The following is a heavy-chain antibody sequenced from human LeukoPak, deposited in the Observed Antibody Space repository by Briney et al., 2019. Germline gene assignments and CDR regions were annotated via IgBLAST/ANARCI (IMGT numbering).Heavy chain of an antibody. CDR3: ARRAVDTATGFDY. V-gene: IGHV1-69*05. D-gene: IGHD5-18*01. J-gene: IGHJ4*02. Sequence: SVKVSCKASGGTFSSYAISWVRQAPGQGLEWMGGIIPIFGTANYAQKFQGRVTITTDESTSTAYMELSSLRSEDTAVYYCARRAVDTATGFDYWGQGTLVTVSP. CDR2: IIPIFGTA. CDR1: GGTFSSYA.